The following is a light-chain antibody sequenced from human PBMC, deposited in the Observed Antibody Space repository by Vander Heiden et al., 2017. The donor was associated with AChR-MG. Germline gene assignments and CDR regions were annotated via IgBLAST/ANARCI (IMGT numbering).Light chain of an antibody. V-gene: IGKV1-33*01. CDR2: DAS. Sequence: DIQMTQSPSSLSASVGDRVTITCQASQDISNYLNWYQQKPGKAPKLLIYDASNLETGVPSRFSGSGSGTDFTFTISSLQPEDIATYYCQQDYDLAYTFPPETKLEI. CDR1: QDISNY. CDR3: QQDYDLAYT. J-gene: IGKJ2*01.